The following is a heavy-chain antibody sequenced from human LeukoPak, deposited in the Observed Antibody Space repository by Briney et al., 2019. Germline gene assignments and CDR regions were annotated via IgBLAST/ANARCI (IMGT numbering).Heavy chain of an antibody. V-gene: IGHV1-69*06. J-gene: IGHJ6*03. Sequence: SVKVSCKASGYTFTSYAMNRVRQAPGQGLEWMGGIIPIFGTANYAQKFQGRVTITADKSTGTAYMELSSLRSEDTAVYYCARKRSGTRHMHYYYYYYMDVWGKGTTVTVSS. CDR1: GYTFTSYA. D-gene: IGHD1-1*01. CDR2: IIPIFGTA. CDR3: ARKRSGTRHMHYYYYYYMDV.